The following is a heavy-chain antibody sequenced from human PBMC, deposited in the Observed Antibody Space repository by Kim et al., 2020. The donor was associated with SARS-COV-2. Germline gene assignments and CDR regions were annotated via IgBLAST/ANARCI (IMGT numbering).Heavy chain of an antibody. J-gene: IGHJ3*02. CDR3: ARHQIEAGTGAFDI. Sequence: SPSFQGQVTIAADKSISTAYLQWSSLKASDTAMYYCARHQIEAGTGAFDIWGQGTMVTVSS. D-gene: IGHD6-13*01. V-gene: IGHV5-51*01.